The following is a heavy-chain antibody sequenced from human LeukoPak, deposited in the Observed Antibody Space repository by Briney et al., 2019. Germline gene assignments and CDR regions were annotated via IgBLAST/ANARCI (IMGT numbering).Heavy chain of an antibody. Sequence: GGSLRLSCAASGFTFSDYYMSWIRQAPGKGLEWVSYISSSGSTIYYADSVKGRFTISRDNAKSSLYLQMNSLRAEDTAVYYCARDSTPLEYSSGYYPDAFDIWGQGTMVTVSS. CDR3: ARDSTPLEYSSGYYPDAFDI. CDR2: ISSSGSTI. V-gene: IGHV3-11*01. J-gene: IGHJ3*02. D-gene: IGHD3-22*01. CDR1: GFTFSDYY.